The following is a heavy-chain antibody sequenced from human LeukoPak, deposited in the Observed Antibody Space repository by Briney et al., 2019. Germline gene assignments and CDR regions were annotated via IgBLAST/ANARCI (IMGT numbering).Heavy chain of an antibody. V-gene: IGHV3-20*04. J-gene: IGHJ6*03. D-gene: IGHD2-15*01. CDR2: INWNGGST. Sequence: GGSLRLSCAASGFTFDDYGMSWVRQAPGKGLEWVSGINWNGGSTGYADSVKGRFTISRDNAKNSLYLQMNSLRAEDTALYYCARVREYCSGGSCYDYYYYMDVWGKGTTVTVSS. CDR1: GFTFDDYG. CDR3: ARVREYCSGGSCYDYYYYMDV.